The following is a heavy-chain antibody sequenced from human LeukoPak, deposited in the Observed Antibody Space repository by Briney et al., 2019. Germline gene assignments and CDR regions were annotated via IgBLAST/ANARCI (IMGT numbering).Heavy chain of an antibody. D-gene: IGHD5-12*01. CDR3: VRDLVATIDHYYYGMDV. CDR1: GGSVSSGSYY. Sequence: SETLSLTCIVSGGSVSSGSYYWSWIRQPPGKGLEWIGYIYNSVRTNYNPSLKSRVTISVDTSKNQLSLRLSSVTAADTAVYFCVRDLVATIDHYYYGMDVWGQGTTVTVSS. J-gene: IGHJ6*02. V-gene: IGHV4-61*01. CDR2: IYNSVRT.